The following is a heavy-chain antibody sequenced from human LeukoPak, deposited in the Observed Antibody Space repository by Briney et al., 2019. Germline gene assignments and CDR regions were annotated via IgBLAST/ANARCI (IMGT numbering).Heavy chain of an antibody. CDR2: ISSSSSYI. CDR1: GVSFSSYA. Sequence: PGGSLRLSCAASGVSFSSYAMSWVRQAPGKGLEWVSSISSSSSYIYYADSVKGRFTISRDNAKNSLYLQMNSLRAEDTAVYYCARGAGECSGGSCYVINWFDPWGQGTLVTVSS. D-gene: IGHD2-15*01. V-gene: IGHV3-21*01. J-gene: IGHJ5*02. CDR3: ARGAGECSGGSCYVINWFDP.